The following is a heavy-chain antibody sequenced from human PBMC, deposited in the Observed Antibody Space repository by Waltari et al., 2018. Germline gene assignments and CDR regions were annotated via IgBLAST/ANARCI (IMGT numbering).Heavy chain of an antibody. J-gene: IGHJ4*02. CDR2: INHSGST. V-gene: IGHV4-34*01. D-gene: IGHD6-13*01. CDR3: ARARRAAAGTFDY. CDR1: GWSFSGYY. Sequence: QVQLQQWGAGLLKPSETLSLPCAVYGWSFSGYYWHWIPQPPGKGLEWIGEINHSGSTNYNPSLKSRVTISVDTSKNQFSLKLSSVTAADTAVYYCARARRAAAGTFDYWGQGTLVTVSS.